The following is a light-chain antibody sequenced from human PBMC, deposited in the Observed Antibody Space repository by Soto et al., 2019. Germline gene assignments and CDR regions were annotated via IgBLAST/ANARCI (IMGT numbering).Light chain of an antibody. CDR1: QSISSL. CDR2: KAS. CDR3: HQYYSFPRT. V-gene: IGKV1-5*03. Sequence: DIQMTQSPSTLSASVGDRVTITCRASQSISSLLAWYQQKPGKAPKFLIYKASSLQSGVPSRFRGSGSGTEFTLTITSLQPDDFETYYCHQYYSFPRTFGQGTKVDIK. J-gene: IGKJ1*01.